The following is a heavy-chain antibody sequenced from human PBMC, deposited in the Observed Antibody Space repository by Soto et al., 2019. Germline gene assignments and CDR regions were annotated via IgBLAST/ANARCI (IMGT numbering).Heavy chain of an antibody. J-gene: IGHJ4*02. CDR2: VSYDGSRQ. D-gene: IGHD2-15*01. V-gene: IGHV3-30-3*01. Sequence: QVQLVESGGGVVQPGRSLRLSCAGSGFTFSSYEMYWVRQAPGRGLECVAVVSYDGSRQYYADSVKGRFTISRDNSKNTVYLQMNSLRPEDTAVYYCAKDARLLGFHLEYWGQRTPVTVSS. CDR1: GFTFSSYE. CDR3: AKDARLLGFHLEY.